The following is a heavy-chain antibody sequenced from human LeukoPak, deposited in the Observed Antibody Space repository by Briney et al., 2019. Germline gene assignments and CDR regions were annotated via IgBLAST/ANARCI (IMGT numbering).Heavy chain of an antibody. V-gene: IGHV1-18*01. CDR3: ARGEGGFLTVYYSYFDY. Sequence: ASVKVSCKASGYTFTSYGISWVRQAPGQGLEWMGWISAYNGNTNYAQKLQGRVTMTTDTSTSTAYMELRSLRSDDTAVYYCARGEGGFLTVYYSYFDYWGQGPLVTVSS. D-gene: IGHD3-9*01. CDR2: ISAYNGNT. CDR1: GYTFTSYG. J-gene: IGHJ4*02.